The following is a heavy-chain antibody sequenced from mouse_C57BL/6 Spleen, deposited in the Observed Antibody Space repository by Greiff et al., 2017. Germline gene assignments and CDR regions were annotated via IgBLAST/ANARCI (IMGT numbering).Heavy chain of an antibody. D-gene: IGHD2-12*01. V-gene: IGHV6-3*01. Sequence: EVQGVESGGGLVQPGGSMKLSCVASGFTFSNYWMNWVRQSPGKGLEWVAQIRLKSDNYATHYAESVKGRFTISRDDSKSSVYLQMNNLRAEDTGIYYCTGSSIEDYYAMDYWGQGTSVTVSS. CDR3: TGSSIEDYYAMDY. CDR1: GFTFSNYW. J-gene: IGHJ4*01. CDR2: IRLKSDNYAT.